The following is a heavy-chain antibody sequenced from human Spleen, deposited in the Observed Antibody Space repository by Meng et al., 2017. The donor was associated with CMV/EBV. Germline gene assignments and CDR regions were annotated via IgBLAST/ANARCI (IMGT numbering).Heavy chain of an antibody. Sequence: KVSCKASGYSFTNYWIAWVRQMPGKGLEWMAIIDPGDSDTRYSPSFQGQVIISADKSISTAYLQWRSLKASDTAMYYCVTRYCTSTSCFAFDSWGQGTLVTVSS. CDR1: GYSFTNYW. D-gene: IGHD2-2*01. V-gene: IGHV5-51*01. CDR2: IDPGDSDT. CDR3: VTRYCTSTSCFAFDS. J-gene: IGHJ4*02.